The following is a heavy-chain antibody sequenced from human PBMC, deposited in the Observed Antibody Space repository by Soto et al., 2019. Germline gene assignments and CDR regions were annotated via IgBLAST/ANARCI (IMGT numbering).Heavy chain of an antibody. CDR2: IHSSSSTI. V-gene: IGHV3-48*02. D-gene: IGHD5-18*01. CDR1: GLTFTSYS. J-gene: IGHJ4*02. Sequence: PGGSLRLSCAASGLTFTSYSMNWVRQAPGKGLEWVSFIHSSSSTIYYADSVKGRFTISRDNAKNSLYLQMNGLRDEDTAVYYCARDRGYTYGFDFWGQGALVTVSS. CDR3: ARDRGYTYGFDF.